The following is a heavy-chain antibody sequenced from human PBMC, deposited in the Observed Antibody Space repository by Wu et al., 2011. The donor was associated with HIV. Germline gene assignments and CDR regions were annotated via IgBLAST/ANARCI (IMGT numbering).Heavy chain of an antibody. J-gene: IGHJ5*02. CDR1: GYTFTGYY. Sequence: QVQLVQSGAEVKKPGASVKVSCKAFGYTFTGYYIHWVRQAPGQGLEWMGWIYPNTGGTNYAQKFQDSVTMTRDTSISTVYMELSRLRSDDTAVYYCARALRNNCFDPWGQGTLVTSPQ. V-gene: IGHV1-2*02. CDR2: IYPNTGGT. CDR3: ARALRNNCFDP. D-gene: IGHD2-21*01.